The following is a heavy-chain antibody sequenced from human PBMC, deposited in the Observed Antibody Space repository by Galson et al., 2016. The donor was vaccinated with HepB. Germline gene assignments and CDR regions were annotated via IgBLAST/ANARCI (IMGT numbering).Heavy chain of an antibody. Sequence: SLRLSCAASGFTFSDYYMSWIRQAPGKGLEWISYISTGSGHTNYADSVKGRFTISRDNAKNSLYLQMNSLRAEGTAVYYCARDCSSDCFTNIDYWGQGTLVSVSS. D-gene: IGHD2-2*01. CDR3: ARDCSSDCFTNIDY. V-gene: IGHV3-11*06. CDR1: GFTFSDYY. J-gene: IGHJ4*02. CDR2: ISTGSGHT.